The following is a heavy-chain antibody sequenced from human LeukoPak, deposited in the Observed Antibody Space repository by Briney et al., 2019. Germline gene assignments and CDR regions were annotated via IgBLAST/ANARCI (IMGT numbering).Heavy chain of an antibody. V-gene: IGHV5-51*01. J-gene: IGHJ4*02. CDR3: ARQSRQQLADDY. CDR1: GYIFTSYW. CDR2: IYPGDSDT. D-gene: IGHD6-13*01. Sequence: GESLQISCKGSGYIFTSYWIGWVRQLPGKGLEWMGIIYPGDSDTRYGPSFQGQVTISADKSISTAYLQWSSLKASDTAMYYCARQSRQQLADDYWGQGTLVTVSS.